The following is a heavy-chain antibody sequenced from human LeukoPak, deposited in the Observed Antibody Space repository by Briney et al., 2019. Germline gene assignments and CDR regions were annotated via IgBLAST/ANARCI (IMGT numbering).Heavy chain of an antibody. V-gene: IGHV3-30*02. Sequence: GGSLRLSCAASGFTFSSYGMHWVRQAPGKGLEGVAFIRYDGSNKYYADSVKGRFTISRDNSKNTLYLQMNSLRAEDTAVYYCAKDYKAYCGGDCYPDYWGQGTLVTVSS. CDR3: AKDYKAYCGGDCYPDY. CDR2: IRYDGSNK. D-gene: IGHD2-21*02. J-gene: IGHJ4*02. CDR1: GFTFSSYG.